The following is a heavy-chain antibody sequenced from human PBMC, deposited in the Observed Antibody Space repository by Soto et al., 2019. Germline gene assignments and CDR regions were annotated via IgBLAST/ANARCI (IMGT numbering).Heavy chain of an antibody. Sequence: QVQLMQSGTEVKEPGASVNLSCKASGYTFSSFYIHWVRQAPGQGLEWVGIMNPSGDRTNYAQNFQGRVTMTRDTATSTVYMELSSLRYEDTAVYYCARGRGYSGDDLQEDGFDVWGQGTMVTVS. V-gene: IGHV1-46*01. J-gene: IGHJ3*01. D-gene: IGHD5-12*01. CDR3: ARGRGYSGDDLQEDGFDV. CDR1: GYTFSSFY. CDR2: MNPSGDRT.